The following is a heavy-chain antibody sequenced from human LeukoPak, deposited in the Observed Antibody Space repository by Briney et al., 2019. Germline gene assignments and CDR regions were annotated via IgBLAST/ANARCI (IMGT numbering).Heavy chain of an antibody. CDR1: GYTFTGYY. V-gene: IGHV1-2*04. CDR3: ARAGVVVTAIEYYFDY. CDR2: INPNSGGT. D-gene: IGHD2-21*02. J-gene: IGHJ4*02. Sequence: GASVKFSCKASGYTFTGYYMHWVRQAPGQGLEWMGWINPNSGGTNYAQKFQGWVTMTRDTSISTAYMELSRLRSDDTAVYYCARAGVVVTAIEYYFDYWGQGTLVTVSS.